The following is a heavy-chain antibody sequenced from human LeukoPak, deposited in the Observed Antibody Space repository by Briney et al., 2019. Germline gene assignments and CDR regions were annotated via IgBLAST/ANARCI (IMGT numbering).Heavy chain of an antibody. CDR2: IIPIFGTA. D-gene: IGHD2-15*01. CDR3: ATHGSRLVLGRYCSGGSCCPFDY. CDR1: GGTFSSYA. Sequence: SVKVSCKASGGTFSSYAISWVRQAPGQGLEWMGGIIPIFGTANYAQKFQGRVTITADESTSTAYMELSSLRSEDTAVYYCATHGSRLVLGRYCSGGSCCPFDYWGQGTLVTVSS. V-gene: IGHV1-69*13. J-gene: IGHJ4*02.